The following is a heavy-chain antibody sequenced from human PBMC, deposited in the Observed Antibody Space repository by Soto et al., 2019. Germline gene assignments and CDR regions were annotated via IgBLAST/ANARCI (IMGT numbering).Heavy chain of an antibody. J-gene: IGHJ6*03. CDR1: GFTFSSYG. V-gene: IGHV3-30*18. CDR3: AKDEDAIYYYYYYMDV. CDR2: ISYDGSNK. Sequence: GGSLRLSCAASGFTFSSYGMHWVRQAPGKGLEWVAVISYDGSNKYYADSVKGRFTISRDNSKNTLYLQMNSLRAEDTAVYYCAKDEDAIYYYYYYMDVWGKGTTVTVSS.